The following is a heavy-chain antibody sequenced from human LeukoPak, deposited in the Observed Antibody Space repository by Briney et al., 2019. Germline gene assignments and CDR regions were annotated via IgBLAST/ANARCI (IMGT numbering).Heavy chain of an antibody. D-gene: IGHD3-22*01. J-gene: IGHJ4*02. CDR3: ARAGSSVIGDY. V-gene: IGHV1-46*01. CDR2: INPSGGST. Sequence: ASVKVSCKTSGYTFTGHYVHWVRQAPGQGLEWMGIINPSGGSTSYAQKFQGRVTMTRDTSTSTVYMELSSLRSEDTAVYYCARAGSSVIGDYWGQGTLVTVSS. CDR1: GYTFTGHY.